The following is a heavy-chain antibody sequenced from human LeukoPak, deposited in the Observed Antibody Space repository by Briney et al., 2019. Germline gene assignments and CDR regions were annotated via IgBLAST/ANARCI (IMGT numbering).Heavy chain of an antibody. V-gene: IGHV4-38-2*02. J-gene: IGHJ4*02. CDR1: GYSISSGYY. Sequence: SETLSLTCAVSGYSISSGYYWGWIRQPPGKGLEWIGSIYHSGSTYYNPSLKSGVTISVDTSKNQFSLKLSSVTAADTAVCYCARDKLLSYYFDCWGQGTLVTVSS. CDR3: ARDKLLSYYFDC. D-gene: IGHD2-2*01. CDR2: IYHSGST.